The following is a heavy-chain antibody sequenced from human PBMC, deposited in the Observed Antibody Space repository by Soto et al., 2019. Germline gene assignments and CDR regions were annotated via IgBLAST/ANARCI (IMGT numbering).Heavy chain of an antibody. CDR3: AKDKWNYEAPYYFDY. CDR2: ISGSGGST. Sequence: PGGSLRLSCAASGFTFSSYAMSWVRQAPGKGLEWVSAISGSGGSTYYADYVKGRFTISRDNSKNTLYLQMNSLRAEDTAVYYCAKDKWNYEAPYYFDYWGQGTLVTVSS. CDR1: GFTFSSYA. J-gene: IGHJ4*02. D-gene: IGHD1-7*01. V-gene: IGHV3-23*01.